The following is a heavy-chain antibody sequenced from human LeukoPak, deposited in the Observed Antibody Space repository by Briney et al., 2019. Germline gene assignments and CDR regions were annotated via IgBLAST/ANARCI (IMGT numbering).Heavy chain of an antibody. CDR3: AKSTAVAGTFDY. Sequence: GGSLRLSCAASGFTFSSYAMSWVRQAPGKGLEWVSAISGSGGSTYYADSVKGRFTISRDNSKNTLYLQMNSLRAEDAAVYYCAKSTAVAGTFDYWGQGTLVTVSS. J-gene: IGHJ4*02. CDR2: ISGSGGST. D-gene: IGHD6-19*01. V-gene: IGHV3-23*01. CDR1: GFTFSSYA.